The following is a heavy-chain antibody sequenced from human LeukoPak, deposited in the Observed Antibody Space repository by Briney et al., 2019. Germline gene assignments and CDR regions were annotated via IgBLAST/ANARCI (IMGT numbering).Heavy chain of an antibody. J-gene: IGHJ2*01. CDR2: IIPIFGTA. D-gene: IGHD6-19*01. Sequence: SVKVSCKASGGTFSSYAISWVRQAPGQGLEWMGGIIPIFGTANYAQKFQGRVTITTDESTSTAYMELSSLRSEDTAVYYCARVVEAVAGYWYFDLWGRGTLVTVSS. CDR1: GGTFSSYA. V-gene: IGHV1-69*05. CDR3: ARVVEAVAGYWYFDL.